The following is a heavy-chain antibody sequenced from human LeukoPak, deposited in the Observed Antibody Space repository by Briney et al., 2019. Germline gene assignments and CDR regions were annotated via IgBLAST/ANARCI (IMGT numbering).Heavy chain of an antibody. CDR3: ARGDTRGNDI. CDR1: GGSISGYW. CDR2: IYYSGTT. Sequence: SETLSLTCTVSGGSISGYWCSWIRQPPGKGLEWIGYIYYSGTTNYNPSLNSRVTMSVDTSKSQFSLQLSSVTAADTAVYYCARGDTRGNDIWGQGTMVTVSS. J-gene: IGHJ3*02. D-gene: IGHD1-26*01. V-gene: IGHV4-59*01.